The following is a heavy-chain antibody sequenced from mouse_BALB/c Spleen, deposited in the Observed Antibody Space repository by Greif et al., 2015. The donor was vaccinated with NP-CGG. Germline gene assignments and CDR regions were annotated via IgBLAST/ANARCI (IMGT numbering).Heavy chain of an antibody. V-gene: IGHV1-69*02. D-gene: IGHD1-1*02. CDR2: IDPSDSYT. J-gene: IGHJ2*01. Sequence: QVQLQQSGAELVKPGASVKLSCKASGYTFTSYWMHWVKQRPGQGLEWIGEIDPSDSYTNYNQKFKGKATLTVDKSSSTAYMQLSSLTSEDSAVYYRARFGNYPDYWGQGTTLTVSS. CDR1: GYTFTSYW. CDR3: ARFGNYPDY.